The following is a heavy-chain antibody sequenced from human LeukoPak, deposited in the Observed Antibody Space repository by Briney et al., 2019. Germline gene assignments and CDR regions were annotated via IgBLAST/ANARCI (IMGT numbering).Heavy chain of an antibody. CDR2: IFNTGST. J-gene: IGHJ4*02. CDR3: SRNRSEPLGNGGSFDY. CDR1: AYSISRGDY. V-gene: IGHV4-38-2*01. D-gene: IGHD3-16*01. Sequence: SETLSLTCAVSAYSISRGDYWGWIRQPPGKGLEWIGSIFNTGSTYYNPSLKTRDAISAVTSKRPFSLKLLPVTAPDTAVYYCSRNRSEPLGNGGSFDYWGQGTLVTVSS.